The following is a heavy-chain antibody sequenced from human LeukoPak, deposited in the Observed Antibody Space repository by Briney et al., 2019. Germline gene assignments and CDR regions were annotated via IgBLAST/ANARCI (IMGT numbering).Heavy chain of an antibody. CDR3: ARDRMYYYGSGNSFWFDP. D-gene: IGHD3-10*01. CDR2: INPSGGST. J-gene: IGHJ5*02. V-gene: IGHV1-46*01. Sequence: ASVKVSCKASGYTFTSYYMHWVRQAPGQGLEWMGIINPSGGSTSYAQKFQGRATMTRDTSTSTVYMELSSLRSEDTAVYYCARDRMYYYGSGNSFWFDPWGQGTLVTVSS. CDR1: GYTFTSYY.